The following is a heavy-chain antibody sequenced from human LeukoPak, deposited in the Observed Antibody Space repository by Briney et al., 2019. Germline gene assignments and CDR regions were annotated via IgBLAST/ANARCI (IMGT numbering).Heavy chain of an antibody. D-gene: IGHD5-12*01. CDR3: ARGSVGYSGYGSFY. CDR1: GFTFSSYA. Sequence: PGGSLRLSCAASGFTFSSYAMHWVRQAPGKGLEYVSAISSNGGSTYYANSVKGRFTISRDNSKNTLYLQMGSLRVEDMAVYYCARGSVGYSGYGSFYWGQGTLVTVSS. J-gene: IGHJ4*02. V-gene: IGHV3-64*01. CDR2: ISSNGGST.